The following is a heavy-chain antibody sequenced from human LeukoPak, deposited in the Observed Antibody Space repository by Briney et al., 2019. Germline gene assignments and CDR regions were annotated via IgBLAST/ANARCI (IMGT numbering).Heavy chain of an antibody. CDR1: GFIFSDSF. D-gene: IGHD3-16*02. V-gene: IGHV3-72*01. J-gene: IGHJ4*02. CDR2: STSKSRGYNT. Sequence: GGSLRLSCAAPGFIFSDSFMDWVRQAPGGGRERVARSTSKSRGYNTVYAASVEGRFTISRDESKSSLFLQMDSLKTEDTAVYYCVRGYQGFDSWGQGSLVTVSS. CDR3: VRGYQGFDS.